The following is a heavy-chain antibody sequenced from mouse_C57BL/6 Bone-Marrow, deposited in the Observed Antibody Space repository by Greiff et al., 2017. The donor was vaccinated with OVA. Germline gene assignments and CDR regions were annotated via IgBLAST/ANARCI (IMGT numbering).Heavy chain of an antibody. V-gene: IGHV1-4*01. J-gene: IGHJ3*01. Sequence: VQLQQSGAELARPGASVKMSCKASGYTFTSYTMHWVKQRPGQGLEWIGYINPSSGYTKYNQKFKDKATLTADKSSSTAYMQLSSLTSEDSAVYYCARATPTGTGWFAYWGQGTLVTVSA. CDR2: INPSSGYT. CDR1: GYTFTSYT. D-gene: IGHD4-1*02. CDR3: ARATPTGTGWFAY.